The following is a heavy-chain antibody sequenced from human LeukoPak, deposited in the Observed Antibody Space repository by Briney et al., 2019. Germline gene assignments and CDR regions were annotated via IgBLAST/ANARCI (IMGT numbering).Heavy chain of an antibody. CDR1: GGSISSSSYY. D-gene: IGHD6-6*01. CDR3: ARLQLGGEVDY. CDR2: IYYSGST. Sequence: SETLSLTCTVSGGSISSSSYYWGWLRQPPGKGLEWIGSIYYSGSTYYNPSLKSRVTISVDTSKNQFSLKLSSVTAADTAVYYCARLQLGGEVDYWGQGTLVTVSS. V-gene: IGHV4-39*01. J-gene: IGHJ4*02.